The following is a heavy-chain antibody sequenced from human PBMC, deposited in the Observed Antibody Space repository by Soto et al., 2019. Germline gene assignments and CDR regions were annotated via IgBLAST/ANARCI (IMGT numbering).Heavy chain of an antibody. CDR2: TSYDGRNK. CDR1: GFTFSSYA. Sequence: QVQLVESGGGVVQPGRSLRLSCAASGFTFSSYAMHWVRQAPGKGLDWVVVTSYDGRNKYYADSVKGRFTISRDNSKNSMYLQMNSLRTEDTAVYYCARDLDITFGSTVYWGQGTLVIVSS. J-gene: IGHJ4*02. V-gene: IGHV3-30*04. CDR3: ARDLDITFGSTVY. D-gene: IGHD3-3*01.